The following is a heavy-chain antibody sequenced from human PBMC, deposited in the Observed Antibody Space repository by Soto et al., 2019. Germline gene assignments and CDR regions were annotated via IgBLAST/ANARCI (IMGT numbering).Heavy chain of an antibody. D-gene: IGHD6-13*01. V-gene: IGHV5-51*01. Sequence: GESLKISCKGSGYSFTIYWIGWVRQMPGKGLEWMGIIFPGDSDTRYSPSFQGQVTISADKSINTTYLQWSSLKASDTAIYYCARQAAAGKYYYAMDVWGQGTTVTFSS. CDR1: GYSFTIYW. CDR3: ARQAAAGKYYYAMDV. CDR2: IFPGDSDT. J-gene: IGHJ6*02.